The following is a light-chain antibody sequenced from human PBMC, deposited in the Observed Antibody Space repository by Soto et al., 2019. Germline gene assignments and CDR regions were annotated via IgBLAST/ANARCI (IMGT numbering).Light chain of an antibody. Sequence: QSVLTQPPSVSAAPGQKVAISCYGHSSNIGDNYVSWYQHLPGTAPKLLIYDNNKRPSGIPDRFSGSKSGTSATLSITGLQTGDEADYYCGTWDSTLSVVVFGGGTQLTVL. J-gene: IGLJ2*01. CDR1: SSNIGDNY. CDR3: GTWDSTLSVVV. V-gene: IGLV1-51*01. CDR2: DNN.